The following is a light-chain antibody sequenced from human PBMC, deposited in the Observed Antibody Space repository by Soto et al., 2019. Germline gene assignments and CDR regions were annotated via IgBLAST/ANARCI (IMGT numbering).Light chain of an antibody. CDR1: SSDVGGYSY. CDR2: DVS. CDR3: CSYAGAFTYV. Sequence: QSALTQPRSVSGSPGHSVTISCTGTSSDVGGYSYVSWYQQHPGKAPKLMISDVSKRPSRVPDRFSGSKFGNTASLTISGLQAEDEADYYCCSYAGAFTYVFGSGTKLTVL. V-gene: IGLV2-11*01. J-gene: IGLJ1*01.